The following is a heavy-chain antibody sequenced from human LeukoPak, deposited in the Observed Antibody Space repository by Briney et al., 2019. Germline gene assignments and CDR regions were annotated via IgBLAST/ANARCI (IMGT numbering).Heavy chain of an antibody. J-gene: IGHJ4*02. V-gene: IGHV4-30-2*01. CDR1: GGSISSGGYS. D-gene: IGHD1-14*01. Sequence: SETLSLTCAVPGGSISSGGYSWSWIRQPPGKGLEWIGYIYHSGSTYYNPSLKSRVTISVDRSKNQFSLKLSSVTAADTAVYYCAREVHDRGMTLGYYFDYWGQGTLVTVSS. CDR3: AREVHDRGMTLGYYFDY. CDR2: IYHSGST.